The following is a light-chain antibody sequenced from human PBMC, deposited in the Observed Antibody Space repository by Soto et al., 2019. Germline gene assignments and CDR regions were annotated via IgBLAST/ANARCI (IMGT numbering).Light chain of an antibody. V-gene: IGLV1-51*01. CDR3: GTWDSSLSAVV. CDR2: DNN. CDR1: STNIGSNY. Sequence: QSVLTQPPSVSAAPGQKVTISCSGGSTNIGSNYVSWYHQLPETAPKLLIYDNNKRPSGIPDRFSGSKSGTSATLGITGLQTGDEADYYCGTWDSSLSAVVFGGGTKVTVL. J-gene: IGLJ2*01.